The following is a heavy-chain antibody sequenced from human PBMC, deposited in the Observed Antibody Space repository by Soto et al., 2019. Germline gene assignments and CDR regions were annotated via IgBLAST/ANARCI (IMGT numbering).Heavy chain of an antibody. D-gene: IGHD3-22*01. CDR3: ARDANFLNYYDSRPNNWFDP. J-gene: IGHJ5*02. CDR1: GYTFTSYA. CDR2: INAGNGNT. V-gene: IGHV1-3*01. Sequence: GASLKVACKASGYTFTSYAMHWVRQAPGQRLEWMGWINAGNGNTKYSQKFQGRVTITRDTSASTAYMELSSLRSEDTAVYYCARDANFLNYYDSRPNNWFDPWGQGTLVTVSS.